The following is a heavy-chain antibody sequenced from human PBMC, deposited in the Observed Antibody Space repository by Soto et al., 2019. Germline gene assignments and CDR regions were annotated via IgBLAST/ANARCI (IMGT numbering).Heavy chain of an antibody. CDR2: TIPVFSTA. CDR1: GGTFSSYF. CDR3: ARETPSAAAAYYYYGLDV. J-gene: IGHJ6*02. Sequence: QVHLVQSGAEVKKAGSSVKVSCKASGGTFSSYFINWVRQAPGQGLEWVGGTIPVFSTASYAEKFQGRVTITADESTSTVYMELSSLRSDDTAVYYCARETPSAAAAYYYYGLDVWGLGTTVTVPS. V-gene: IGHV1-69*01. D-gene: IGHD6-13*01.